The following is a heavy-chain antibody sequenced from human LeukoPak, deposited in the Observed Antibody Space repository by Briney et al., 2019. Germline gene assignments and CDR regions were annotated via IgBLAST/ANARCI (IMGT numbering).Heavy chain of an antibody. CDR2: ISSSSSTI. CDR3: ARDILTGSQSRFQH. D-gene: IGHD3-9*01. Sequence: GGSLRLSCAASGFTFSSYSMNWVRQAPGKGLEWVSYISSSSSTIYYADSVKGRFTISRDNAKNSLYLQMNSLRAEDTAVYYCARDILTGSQSRFQHWGQGSLVTVSS. J-gene: IGHJ1*01. V-gene: IGHV3-48*01. CDR1: GFTFSSYS.